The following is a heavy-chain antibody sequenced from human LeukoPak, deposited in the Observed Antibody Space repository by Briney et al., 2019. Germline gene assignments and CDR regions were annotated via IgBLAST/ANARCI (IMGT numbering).Heavy chain of an antibody. CDR3: ARGHYYGSSAADY. Sequence: GSLRLSCAASGFTFSSYAMSWIRQPPGKGLEWIGEINHSGSTNYNPSLKSRVTISVDTSKNQFSLKLSSVTAADTAVYYCARGHYYGSSAADYWGQGTLVTVSS. J-gene: IGHJ4*02. CDR1: GFTFSSYA. CDR2: INHSGST. V-gene: IGHV4-34*01. D-gene: IGHD3-22*01.